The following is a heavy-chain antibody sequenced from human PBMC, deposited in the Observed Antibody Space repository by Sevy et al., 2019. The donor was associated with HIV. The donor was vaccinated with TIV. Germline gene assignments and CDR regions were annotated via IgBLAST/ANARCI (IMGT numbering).Heavy chain of an antibody. Sequence: KQRESLKISCKGSGYSFTTYWITWVRQMPGKGLEWMGRIDPSDSYTNYSPSFQGHVTISADKSISTVYLQWSSLKASDTAMYYCARHLGYYDSGTYYDYFDYWGQGTLVTVSS. CDR1: GYSFTTYW. V-gene: IGHV5-10-1*01. CDR3: ARHLGYYDSGTYYDYFDY. CDR2: IDPSDSYT. J-gene: IGHJ4*02. D-gene: IGHD3-10*01.